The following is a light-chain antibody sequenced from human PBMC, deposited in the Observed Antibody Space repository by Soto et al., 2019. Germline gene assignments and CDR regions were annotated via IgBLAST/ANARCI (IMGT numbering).Light chain of an antibody. CDR1: QSVSSY. J-gene: IGKJ4*01. CDR2: GAS. Sequence: EILLTQSPATLSVSPGEGATLSCRASQSVSSYLAWYQQKPGQAPRLLIHGASIRAAGIPARFSGSGSGTDFTLSIRSLQSEDSAIYYCQQYDNWPPRLTFGGGTKVEVK. V-gene: IGKV3D-15*01. CDR3: QQYDNWPPRLT.